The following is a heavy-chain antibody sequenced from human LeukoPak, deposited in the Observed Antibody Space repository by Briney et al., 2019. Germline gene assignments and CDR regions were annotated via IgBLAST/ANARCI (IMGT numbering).Heavy chain of an antibody. CDR2: VHSGGST. Sequence: GGSLRLSCAASGFTVNTNYMSWVRHAPGKGLDWVSVVHSGGSTYYADSVKGRFTISRDNSKNTLYLQMNSLRVEDTAVYYCARGGAFDVWGQGTMVTVSS. CDR1: GFTVNTNY. V-gene: IGHV3-53*01. D-gene: IGHD3-16*01. CDR3: ARGGAFDV. J-gene: IGHJ3*01.